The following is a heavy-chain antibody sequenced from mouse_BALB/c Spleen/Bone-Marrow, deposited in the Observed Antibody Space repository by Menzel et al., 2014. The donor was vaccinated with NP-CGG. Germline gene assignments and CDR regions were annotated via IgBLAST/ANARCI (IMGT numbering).Heavy chain of an antibody. CDR2: IRNKANNLAA. Sequence: EVKLVESGGGLVQPGGSMKLSCAASGFTFSDAWMDWVRKSPEKGLEWVAEIRNKANNLAAYFSGSVKGRFTISRDDSKSSVYLQMNILRPEDTGIYYCTSYYGYYWGQGTTLTVSS. CDR1: GFTFSDAW. J-gene: IGHJ2*01. V-gene: IGHV6-6*01. CDR3: TSYYGYY. D-gene: IGHD1-2*01.